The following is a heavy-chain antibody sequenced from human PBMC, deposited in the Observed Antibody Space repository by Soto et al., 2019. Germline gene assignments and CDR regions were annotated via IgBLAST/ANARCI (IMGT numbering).Heavy chain of an antibody. J-gene: IGHJ4*02. V-gene: IGHV3-23*01. CDR3: AKDWYEDY. CDR1: GFTFSTYA. CDR2: INTAGTT. Sequence: EVQLLESGGGLVQPGGSLRLSCAASGFTFSTYAMTWVRQAPGKGLEWLSAINTAGTTYYADSVKGRFTISRDNAKNTLYLQRDGLRAEDTAVYYCAKDWYEDYWGQGTLVTVSS. D-gene: IGHD6-13*01.